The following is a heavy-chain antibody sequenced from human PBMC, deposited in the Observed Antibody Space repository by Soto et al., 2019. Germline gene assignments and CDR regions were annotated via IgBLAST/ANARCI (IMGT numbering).Heavy chain of an antibody. J-gene: IGHJ4*02. V-gene: IGHV3-30-3*01. CDR1: GFTFSSYA. Sequence: PGGSLRLSCAASGFTFSSYAMHWVRQAPGKGLEWVAVISYDGSNKYYADSVKGRFTISRDNSKNTLYLQMNSLRAEDTAVYYCARGDGYNLRPFDYWGQGTLVTVSS. CDR2: ISYDGSNK. D-gene: IGHD5-12*01. CDR3: ARGDGYNLRPFDY.